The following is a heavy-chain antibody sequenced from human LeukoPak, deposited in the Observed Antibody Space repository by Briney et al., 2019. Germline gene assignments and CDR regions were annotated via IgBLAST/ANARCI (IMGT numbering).Heavy chain of an antibody. V-gene: IGHV3-30-3*01. CDR3: ARRDSGWSGYGMDV. CDR2: ISYDGSNK. D-gene: IGHD6-19*01. J-gene: IGHJ6*02. Sequence: PGGSLRLSCAASGFTFSSYAMHWVRQAPGKGLEWVAVISYDGSNKYYADSVKGRFTISRDNSKNTLYLQMNSLRAEDTAVYYCARRDSGWSGYGMDVWGQGTTVTVSS. CDR1: GFTFSSYA.